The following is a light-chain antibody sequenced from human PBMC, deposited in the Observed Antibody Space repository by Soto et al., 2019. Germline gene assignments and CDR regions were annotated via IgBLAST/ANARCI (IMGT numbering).Light chain of an antibody. CDR1: SSDVGSYDL. V-gene: IGLV2-23*02. Sequence: QSVLTQPASVSGSPGQSITISCTGTSSDVGSYDLVSWYQQHPGKAPKLMIYEVRKRPSGLSNRFSGSKSGNTASLTISGLQAEDEADYYCCSYAGTSTLVFGRGTKLTFI. CDR2: EVR. J-gene: IGLJ2*01. CDR3: CSYAGTSTLV.